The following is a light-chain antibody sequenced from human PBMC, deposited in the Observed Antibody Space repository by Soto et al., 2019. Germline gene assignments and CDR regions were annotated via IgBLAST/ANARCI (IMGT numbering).Light chain of an antibody. CDR3: SSYTSSSTYV. Sequence: QSALTQPAAVSGSPVQSIPISCTVTSSNAGGYNSVSWYQQHPSKAPNLMIYNVSKRPSGISDRFSGSRSGYTASLTISGLQAEDEADYYCSSYTSSSTYVFRTRTKVTVL. J-gene: IGLJ1*01. V-gene: IGLV2-14*03. CDR1: SSNAGGYNS. CDR2: NVS.